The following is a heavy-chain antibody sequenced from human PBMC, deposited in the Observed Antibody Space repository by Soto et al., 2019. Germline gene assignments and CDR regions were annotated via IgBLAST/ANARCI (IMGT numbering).Heavy chain of an antibody. CDR3: ARNHGSLVPAATGGYFYYAVEV. CDR2: IIPSFGTA. Sequence: QVQLVQSGAEVKKPGSSVKVSCKASGGTFSSYALSWVRQAPGQGLEWMGGIIPSFGTANYAQKFQGRVTVTADEFTSTGYLELSSLRSEDTAVYYCARNHGSLVPAATGGYFYYAVEVWGQGTTVIVSS. V-gene: IGHV1-69*01. J-gene: IGHJ6*02. CDR1: GGTFSSYA. D-gene: IGHD2-2*01.